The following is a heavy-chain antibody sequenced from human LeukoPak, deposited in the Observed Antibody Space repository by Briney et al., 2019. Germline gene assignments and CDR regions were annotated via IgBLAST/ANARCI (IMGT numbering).Heavy chain of an antibody. CDR1: GFTFSSYA. D-gene: IGHD4-17*01. V-gene: IGHV3-30*04. CDR3: ARVLDYGDYVAY. Sequence: GGSLRLSCAASGFTFSSYAMHWVRPAPGKGLEWVTLISYDGSNKYYADSVKGRFNISRDNSKSRLYLQMNSLRADDTAVYYCARVLDYGDYVAYWGQGTLVTVSS. J-gene: IGHJ4*02. CDR2: ISYDGSNK.